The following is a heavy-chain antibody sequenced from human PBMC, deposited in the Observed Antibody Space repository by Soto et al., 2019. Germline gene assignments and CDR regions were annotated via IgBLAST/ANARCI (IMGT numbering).Heavy chain of an antibody. V-gene: IGHV1-46*01. D-gene: IGHD2-2*01. CDR1: GYTFTSYY. J-gene: IGHJ4*02. CDR3: ARVGIQRLVGGHFDY. CDR2: INPSGGST. Sequence: QVQLVQSGAEVKKPGASVKVSCKASGYTFTSYYMHWVRQAPGQGLEWMGIINPSGGSTSYAQKFQGRVTMTRDTSTSTVYMELSSLRSEDTAVYYCARVGIQRLVGGHFDYWGQGTLVTVSS.